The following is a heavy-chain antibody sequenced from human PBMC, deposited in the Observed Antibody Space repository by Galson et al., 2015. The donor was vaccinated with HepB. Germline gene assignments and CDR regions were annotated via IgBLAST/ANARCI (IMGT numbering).Heavy chain of an antibody. CDR2: FDPEDGEI. Sequence: SVKVSCKVSGDTLTKLSIYWVRQAPGKGLQWMARFDPEDGEIYAQKFQGRVTMTEGTPTDTAYMELSSLRSEDTAVYYCATVAHSTIFGVVIDPVPSPDYGMDVWGQGTTVTVS. CDR1: GDTLTKLS. D-gene: IGHD3-3*01. J-gene: IGHJ6*02. CDR3: ATVAHSTIFGVVIDPVPSPDYGMDV. V-gene: IGHV1-24*01.